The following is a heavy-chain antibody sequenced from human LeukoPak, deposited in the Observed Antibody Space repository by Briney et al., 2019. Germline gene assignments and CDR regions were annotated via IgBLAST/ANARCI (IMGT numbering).Heavy chain of an antibody. CDR2: IIPIFGTT. CDR3: ARGKDTSAYRALDS. CDR1: GDTFSSSA. D-gene: IGHD3-22*01. V-gene: IGHV1-69*05. J-gene: IGHJ4*02. Sequence: GGSVKVSCKASGDTFSSSAISWVRQAPGQGLEWMGGIIPIFGTTDYAQKFRGRITITTDESTSTAYMEISSLRSEDSAVYYCARGKDTSAYRALDSWGQGTLVTVSS.